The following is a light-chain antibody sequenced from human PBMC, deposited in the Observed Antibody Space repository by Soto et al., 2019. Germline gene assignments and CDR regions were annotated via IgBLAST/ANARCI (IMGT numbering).Light chain of an antibody. CDR3: MQALQPPRR. CDR2: LGS. CDR1: QSLLHSNGYNY. Sequence: DIVMTQSPLSLPVTPGEPASISCRSSQSLLHSNGYNYLDWYLQKPGQSPQLLIYLGSNRASGVPDRFSGSGSGTDFTLKISRVEAEDFRFYYCMQALQPPRRLGQGTKVEIK. J-gene: IGKJ1*01. V-gene: IGKV2-28*01.